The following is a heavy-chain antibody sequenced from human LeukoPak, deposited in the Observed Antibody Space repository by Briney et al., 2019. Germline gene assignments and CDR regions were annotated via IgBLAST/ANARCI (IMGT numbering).Heavy chain of an antibody. V-gene: IGHV3-11*03. CDR3: ALEGYGDFVYACDI. Sequence: SGGSLSLSCAASGFTFSDYYMSWIRQAPGKGLEWVSYISSSSSYTNYADSVKGRFTISRDNAKNSLCLQMNFLRAEDTAVYYCALEGYGDFVYACDIWGQGTMVTVSS. J-gene: IGHJ3*02. CDR1: GFTFSDYY. CDR2: ISSSSSYT. D-gene: IGHD4-17*01.